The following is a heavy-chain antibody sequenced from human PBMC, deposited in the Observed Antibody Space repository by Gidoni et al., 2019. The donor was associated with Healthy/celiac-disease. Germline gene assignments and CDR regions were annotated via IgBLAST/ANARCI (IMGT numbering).Heavy chain of an antibody. CDR3: ARSSCSGGSSDYTAVPD. Sequence: SSVKVSCKASGGTFSRYAISWVRQAPGQGLEWMGGIIPIFGTANYAQKFQGRVTITADESTSTAYRELRSLRSEDTAVYYCARSSCSGGSSDYTAVPDWGQGTMVTVSS. J-gene: IGHJ4*02. CDR1: GGTFSRYA. V-gene: IGHV1-69*01. CDR2: IIPIFGTA. D-gene: IGHD2-15*01.